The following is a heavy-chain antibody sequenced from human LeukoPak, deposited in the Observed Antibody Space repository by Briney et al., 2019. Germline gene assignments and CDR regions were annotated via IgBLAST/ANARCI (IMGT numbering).Heavy chain of an antibody. CDR1: GGTFSSYA. CDR3: ARAQDSGSYYYYYYMDV. CDR2: ISAYNGNT. D-gene: IGHD1-26*01. Sequence: GASVKVSCKASGGTFSSYAISWVRQAPGQGPEWMGWISAYNGNTNYAQKLQGRVTMTTDTSTSTAYMELRSLRSDDTAVYYCARAQDSGSYYYYYYMDVWGKGTTVTVSS. V-gene: IGHV1-18*01. J-gene: IGHJ6*03.